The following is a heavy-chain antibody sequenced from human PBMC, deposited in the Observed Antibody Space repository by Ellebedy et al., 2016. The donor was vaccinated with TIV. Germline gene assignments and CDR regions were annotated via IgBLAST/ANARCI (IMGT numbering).Heavy chain of an antibody. J-gene: IGHJ6*02. CDR3: SRDLIPMIVSLTVPHYGMDV. Sequence: PGGSLRLSCAASGFTFRHFGMHWVRQAPGKGLDWVAVIWYDGSNKYYADAVTGRFTISRDNSKNTLYLQMNSLRAEDTAVYYCSRDLIPMIVSLTVPHYGMDVWGQGTTVTVSS. D-gene: IGHD3-22*01. CDR2: IWYDGSNK. V-gene: IGHV3-33*01. CDR1: GFTFRHFG.